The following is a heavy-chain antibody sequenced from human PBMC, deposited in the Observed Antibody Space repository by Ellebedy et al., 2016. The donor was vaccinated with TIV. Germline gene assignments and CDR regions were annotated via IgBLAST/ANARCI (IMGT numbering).Heavy chain of an antibody. V-gene: IGHV1-2*02. Sequence: ASVKVSCXASGYSFSDYAIHWVRQAPGQGLEWMGWINPNSGDTSYAQKFQGRVTMTTDTSITTDYMELSNLRSDDTAVYYCARGEGAVTTWYYYMDVWGKGTTVTVSS. CDR2: INPNSGDT. D-gene: IGHD4-17*01. CDR3: ARGEGAVTTWYYYMDV. CDR1: GYSFSDYA. J-gene: IGHJ6*03.